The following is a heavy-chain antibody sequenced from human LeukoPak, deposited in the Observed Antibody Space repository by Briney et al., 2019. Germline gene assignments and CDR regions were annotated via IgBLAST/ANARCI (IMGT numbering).Heavy chain of an antibody. CDR2: IYYSGST. D-gene: IGHD6-13*01. CDR3: ARQGGYSSSPDY. CDR1: GGSISSSSYY. J-gene: IGHJ4*02. V-gene: IGHV4-39*01. Sequence: PSETLSLTCTVSGGSISSSSYYGGWIRQPPGKGLEWIGSIYYSGSTYYNPSLKSRVAISVDASKNQFSLKLSSVTAADTAVYYCARQGGYSSSPDYWGQGTLVTVSS.